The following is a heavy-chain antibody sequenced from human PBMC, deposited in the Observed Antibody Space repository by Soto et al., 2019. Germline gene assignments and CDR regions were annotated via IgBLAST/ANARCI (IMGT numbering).Heavy chain of an antibody. CDR1: GFTVSSNY. Sequence: GGSLRLSCAASGFTVSSNYMSWVRQAPGKGLEWVSVIFTGGSTYYADSVKGRFTISRHSSKNTVYLQMNSLRAEDTAVYYCARGRYSSGWLDAFDIWGQGTMVTVSS. J-gene: IGHJ3*02. V-gene: IGHV3-53*04. CDR2: IFTGGST. D-gene: IGHD6-19*01. CDR3: ARGRYSSGWLDAFDI.